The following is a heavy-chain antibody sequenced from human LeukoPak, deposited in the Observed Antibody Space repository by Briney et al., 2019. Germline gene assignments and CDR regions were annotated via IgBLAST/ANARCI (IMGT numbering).Heavy chain of an antibody. Sequence: GAPVKVSCKTSGFTFTTYAISWVRQAPRLGLECMGWISAYNGDTNYAQNVQDRVTMTTDTSTSTAYLELRNLRSDDTAVYFCASYRNGAFDIWGQGTTITVSS. CDR1: GFTFTTYA. CDR3: ASYRNGAFDI. CDR2: ISAYNGDT. D-gene: IGHD1-14*01. J-gene: IGHJ3*02. V-gene: IGHV1-18*01.